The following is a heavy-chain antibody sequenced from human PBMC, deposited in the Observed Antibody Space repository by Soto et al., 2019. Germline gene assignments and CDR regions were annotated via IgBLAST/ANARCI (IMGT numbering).Heavy chain of an antibody. CDR3: AKLGMGSSSPNYYYGMDV. V-gene: IGHV3-30*18. CDR2: ISYDGSNK. Sequence: AGGSLRLSCAASGFTFSSYGMHWVRQAPGKGLEWVAVISYDGSNKYYADSVKGRFTISRDNSKNTLYLQMNSLRAEDTAVYYCAKLGMGSSSPNYYYGMDVWGQGTTVTVSS. D-gene: IGHD6-6*01. CDR1: GFTFSSYG. J-gene: IGHJ6*02.